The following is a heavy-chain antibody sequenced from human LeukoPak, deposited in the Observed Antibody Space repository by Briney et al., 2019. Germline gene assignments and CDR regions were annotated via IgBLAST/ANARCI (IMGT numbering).Heavy chain of an antibody. CDR3: AREESPMSSGSYYYGMDV. CDR2: ISSSSSYI. V-gene: IGHV3-21*01. J-gene: IGHJ6*02. D-gene: IGHD3-10*01. Sequence: GGSLRLSCAASGFTFSSYSVNWVRQAPGKGLEWVSSISSSSSYIYYADSVKGRFTISRDNAKNSLYLQMNSLRAEDTAVYYCAREESPMSSGSYYYGMDVWGQGTTVTVSS. CDR1: GFTFSSYS.